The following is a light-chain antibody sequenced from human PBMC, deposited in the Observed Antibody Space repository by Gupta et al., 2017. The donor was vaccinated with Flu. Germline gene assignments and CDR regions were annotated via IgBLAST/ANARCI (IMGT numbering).Light chain of an antibody. Sequence: QLPQSPSSLSASVGDRVAITCRPSHNISTYLNWFPQKPGRAPSLLIYHTNTLPSGVPSRFRGSGSGPHFTLKISSVKTEDVGTYICKQSLRYPWTFGQGTKVEIK. CDR1: HNISTY. CDR2: HTN. V-gene: IGKV1-39*01. CDR3: KQSLRYPWT. J-gene: IGKJ2*02.